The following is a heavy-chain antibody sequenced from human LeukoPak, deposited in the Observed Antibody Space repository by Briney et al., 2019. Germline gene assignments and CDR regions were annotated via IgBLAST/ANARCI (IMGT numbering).Heavy chain of an antibody. CDR3: ARQLLWFGEVSGFDY. J-gene: IGHJ4*02. CDR2: IYPGDSDT. D-gene: IGHD3-10*01. CDR1: GYSFTSYW. V-gene: IGHV5-51*01. Sequence: GKSLKISCKGSGYSFTSYWIGWVRQMPGKGLEGMGIIYPGDSDTRYSPSFQGQVTISADKSISTAYLQWSSLKASDTAMYYCARQLLWFGEVSGFDYWGQGTQVTVSS.